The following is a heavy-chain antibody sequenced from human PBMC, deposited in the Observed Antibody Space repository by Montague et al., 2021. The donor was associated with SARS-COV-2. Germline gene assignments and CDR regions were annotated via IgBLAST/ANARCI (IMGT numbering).Heavy chain of an antibody. V-gene: IGHV4-59*01. Sequence: SETLSLTCTVSGDSISTSDWTWIRLHPSNGMEWYGYVYFNERSSYNSSLKSRVTISVDTSKNQVSLNLRSVTAADTAVYFCVRADRRDPDTPHLYYYKGMDLWGQGTTVTVSS. CDR3: VRADRRDPDTPHLYYYKGMDL. J-gene: IGHJ6*02. CDR2: VYFNERS. D-gene: IGHD2-15*01. CDR1: GDSISTSD.